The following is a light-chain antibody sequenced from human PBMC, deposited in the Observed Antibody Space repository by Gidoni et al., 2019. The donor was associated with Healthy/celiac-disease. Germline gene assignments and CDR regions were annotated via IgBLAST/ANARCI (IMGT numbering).Light chain of an antibody. V-gene: IGKV3-11*01. J-gene: IGKJ5*01. CDR2: DAS. CDR1: QSVSSY. Sequence: DIVLPHSPATLSLSPGERATLSCRASQSVSSYLAWYQPKPGQAPRLLIYDASNRATGIPARFSGSGSGKDFTLTISSLEPEDFAVYYCQQRSNWPPITFGQGTRLEIK. CDR3: QQRSNWPPIT.